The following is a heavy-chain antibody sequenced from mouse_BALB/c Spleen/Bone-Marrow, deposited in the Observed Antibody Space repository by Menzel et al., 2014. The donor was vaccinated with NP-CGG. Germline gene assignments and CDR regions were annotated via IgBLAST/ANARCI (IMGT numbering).Heavy chain of an antibody. Sequence: EVKLMESGPELVKPGASVKMSCKASGYTFTSYLIHWVKQKPGQGLEWIGYITPYNDDTKYNVKFKGKATLTSDKSSSTAYMELSSLTSEDSAVYYCARWGGTPYFDYWGQGTTLTVSS. J-gene: IGHJ2*01. CDR2: ITPYNDDT. V-gene: IGHV1-14*01. CDR3: ARWGGTPYFDY. CDR1: GYTFTSYL. D-gene: IGHD4-1*01.